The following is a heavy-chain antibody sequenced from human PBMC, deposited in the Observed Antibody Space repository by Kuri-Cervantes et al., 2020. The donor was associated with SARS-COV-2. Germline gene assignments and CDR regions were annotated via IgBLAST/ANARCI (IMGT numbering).Heavy chain of an antibody. CDR2: ISSSGCTI. Sequence: GEALKISCAASGFTFSDYYMSWIRQAPGKGLEWDSYISSSGCTIDYADSVKGRFTISRDNAKNSLYLQMNSLRAEDTAVYYCARASPPASPRGGMDVWGQGTTVTVSS. J-gene: IGHJ6*02. CDR3: ARASPPASPRGGMDV. CDR1: GFTFSDYY. V-gene: IGHV3-11*01. D-gene: IGHD2-2*01.